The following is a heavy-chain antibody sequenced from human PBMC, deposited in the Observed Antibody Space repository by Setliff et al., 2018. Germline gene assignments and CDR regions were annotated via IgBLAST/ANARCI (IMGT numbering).Heavy chain of an antibody. CDR1: GGSVSSHY. CDR2: IFYSGDT. CDR3: ARGGTYRYFDY. V-gene: IGHV4-59*02. J-gene: IGHJ4*02. Sequence: SETLSLTCTVSGGSVSSHYWSWIRQPPGKELEWIGFIFYSGDTKTNPSLKGRVTMSVDRSKNQFSLKLSSVTAADTAVYYCARGGTYRYFDYWGQGALVTVSS.